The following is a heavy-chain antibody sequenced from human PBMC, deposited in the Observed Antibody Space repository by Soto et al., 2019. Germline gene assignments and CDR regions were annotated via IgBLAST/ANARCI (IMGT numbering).Heavy chain of an antibody. CDR2: ISSSSSYI. CDR3: ARDEGDYYFDY. J-gene: IGHJ4*02. Sequence: HGGSLRLSCAASGFTFSSYSMNWVRQAPGKGLEWVSSISSSSSYIYYADSVKGRFTISRDNAKNSLYLQMNSLRAEDTAVYYCARDEGDYYFDYWGQGTLVTVSS. CDR1: GFTFSSYS. V-gene: IGHV3-21*01. D-gene: IGHD2-21*02.